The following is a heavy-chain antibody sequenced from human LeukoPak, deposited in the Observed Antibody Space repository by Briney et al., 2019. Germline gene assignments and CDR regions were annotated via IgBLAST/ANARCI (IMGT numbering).Heavy chain of an antibody. CDR2: INAGNGNT. CDR3: AREPGYSSSWYRRNFDY. J-gene: IGHJ4*02. D-gene: IGHD6-13*01. V-gene: IGHV1-3*01. CDR1: GYTFTSYA. Sequence: ASVTVSCKASGYTFTSYAMHWVRQAPGQRLEWMGWINAGNGNTKYSQKFQGRVTITRDTSASTAYMELSSLRSEDTAVYYCAREPGYSSSWYRRNFDYWGQGTLVTVSS.